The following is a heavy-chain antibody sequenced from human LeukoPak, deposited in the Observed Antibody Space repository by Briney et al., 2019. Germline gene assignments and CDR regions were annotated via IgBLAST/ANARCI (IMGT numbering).Heavy chain of an antibody. Sequence: PGGSLRLSCAASGFTFSSYAMHWVRQAPGRGLEWVAVISYDGSNKYYADSVKGRFTISRDNSKNTLYLQMNSLRAEDTAVYYCARTGQGYSSGWYLDYWGQGTLVTVSS. V-gene: IGHV3-30-3*01. J-gene: IGHJ4*02. D-gene: IGHD6-19*01. CDR2: ISYDGSNK. CDR3: ARTGQGYSSGWYLDY. CDR1: GFTFSSYA.